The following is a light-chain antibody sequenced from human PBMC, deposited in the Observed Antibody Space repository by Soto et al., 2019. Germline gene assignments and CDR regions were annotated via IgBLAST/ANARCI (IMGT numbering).Light chain of an antibody. CDR2: EVR. V-gene: IGLV2-8*01. CDR3: QSHDTKLDSVV. J-gene: IGLJ2*01. CDR1: SSDVGGYDY. Sequence: QSVLTQPPSASGSPGQSVTISCTGTSSDVGGYDYVSWYQQQPGKAPKLMIYEVRKRPSGVPDRFSASKSGTSASLAITGLQAEDEADYYCQSHDTKLDSVVFGGGTKVTVL.